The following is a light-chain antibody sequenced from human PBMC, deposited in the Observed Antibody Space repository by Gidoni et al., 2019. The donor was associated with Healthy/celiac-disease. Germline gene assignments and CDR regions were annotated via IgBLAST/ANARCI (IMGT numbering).Light chain of an antibody. CDR1: QYIYNY. Sequence: DIQMTQSPSSLSASVGDRVTITCRASQYIYNYLNWYQQKPGRAPQLLIYAASSLHSGVPSRFIGSGSGTDFTLTINSLQPDDFATYYCQQSYSAPQTFGQGTTLDIK. J-gene: IGKJ2*01. CDR2: AAS. CDR3: QQSYSAPQT. V-gene: IGKV1-39*01.